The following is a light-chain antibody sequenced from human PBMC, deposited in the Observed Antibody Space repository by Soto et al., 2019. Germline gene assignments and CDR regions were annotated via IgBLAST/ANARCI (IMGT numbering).Light chain of an antibody. V-gene: IGKV3-11*01. CDR1: QSISTY. CDR3: QQRSNWPPEVT. J-gene: IGKJ5*01. CDR2: DAS. Sequence: EIVLMQSPDTLSLSPGERATLSCRASQSISTYLAWYQHKPGQAPRLLIYDASNRATGIPARFSGSRSGTDFTLTISSLEPEDFAIYYCQQRSNWPPEVTFGQGTRLEI.